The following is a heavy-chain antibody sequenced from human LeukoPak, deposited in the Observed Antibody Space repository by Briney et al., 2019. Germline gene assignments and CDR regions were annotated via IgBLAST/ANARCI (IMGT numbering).Heavy chain of an antibody. D-gene: IGHD3-22*01. CDR1: GFTFSSYA. CDR2: ISGSGGST. CDR3: AKDPTMIVVVIPDY. V-gene: IGHV3-23*01. Sequence: PGGSLRLSCAASGFTFSSYAMSWVRQAPGKGLEWVSDISGSGGSTYYADSVKGRFTISRDNSKNTLYLQMNSLRAEDTAVYYCAKDPTMIVVVIPDYWGQGTLVTVSS. J-gene: IGHJ4*02.